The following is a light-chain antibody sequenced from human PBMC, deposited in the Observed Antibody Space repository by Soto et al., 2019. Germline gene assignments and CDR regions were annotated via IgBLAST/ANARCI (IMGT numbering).Light chain of an antibody. CDR3: QQYFSYPLT. J-gene: IGKJ4*01. V-gene: IGKV4-1*01. CDR2: WAS. Sequence: DLVLTQSADSLDLSLCESSTISCKSSQTISYTSINKTYLAWYQQRPGQPPKLLIYWASIRGSGVPDRLSGSGFGTDFTLTISSLQTEDVAVYYCQQYFSYPLTFGGGTKVDIK. CDR1: QTISYTSINKTY.